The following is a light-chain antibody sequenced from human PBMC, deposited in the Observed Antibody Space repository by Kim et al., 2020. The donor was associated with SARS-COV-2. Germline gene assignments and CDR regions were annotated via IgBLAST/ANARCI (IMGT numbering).Light chain of an antibody. CDR1: QSLLDSNGFHY. V-gene: IGKV2-28*01. J-gene: IGKJ2*01. CDR3: MQGLQTRYT. Sequence: EPASISCRSSQSLLDSNGFHYLDWYLQKPGQSPQLLIYMGSNRASGVPDRFSGSGSDTDFTLKISRVESEDVGVYYCMQGLQTRYTFGQGTKLEI. CDR2: MGS.